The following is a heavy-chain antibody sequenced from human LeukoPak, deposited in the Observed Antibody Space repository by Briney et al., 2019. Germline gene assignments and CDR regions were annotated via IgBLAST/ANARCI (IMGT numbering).Heavy chain of an antibody. CDR3: AKEISSSSSWYGDDAFDI. D-gene: IGHD6-13*01. CDR1: KFIFSVYT. CDR2: ISSYGSNK. V-gene: IGHV3-30-3*01. Sequence: GGSLRLSCAVSKFIFSVYTMHWVRQAPGKGLEGVALISSYGSNKYYAESVKGRFTISRDDSKNTVYLQMNSLRAEDTAVYYCAKEISSSSSWYGDDAFDIWGQGTMVIVSS. J-gene: IGHJ3*02.